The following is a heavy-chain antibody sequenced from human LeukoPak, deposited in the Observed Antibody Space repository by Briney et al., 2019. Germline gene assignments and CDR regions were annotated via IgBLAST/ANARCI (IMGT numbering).Heavy chain of an antibody. CDR2: IYYSGST. D-gene: IGHD4/OR15-4a*01. V-gene: IGHV4-31*03. CDR1: GGSISSGGYY. J-gene: IGHJ3*02. CDR3: ARGLAMVLHAFDI. Sequence: PSETLSLTCTVSGGSISSGGYYWSWIRQHPGKGLEWIGYIYYSGSTYYNPSLKSRVTISVDTSKNQFSLKLSSVTAADTAVCYCARGLAMVLHAFDIWGQGTMVTVSS.